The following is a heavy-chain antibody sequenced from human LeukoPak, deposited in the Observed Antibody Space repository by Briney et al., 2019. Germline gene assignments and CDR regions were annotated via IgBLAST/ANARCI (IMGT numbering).Heavy chain of an antibody. CDR2: IYTSGST. V-gene: IGHV4-61*02. D-gene: IGHD3-3*01. CDR1: GGSISSGSYY. J-gene: IGHJ6*03. Sequence: SQTLSLTCTVSGGSISSGSYYWSWIRQPAGKGLEWIGRIYTSGSTNYNPSLKSRVTISVDTSKNQFSLKLSSVTAADTAVYYCAEERRDFWSGLYYYYYMDVWGKGTTVTVSS. CDR3: AEERRDFWSGLYYYYYMDV.